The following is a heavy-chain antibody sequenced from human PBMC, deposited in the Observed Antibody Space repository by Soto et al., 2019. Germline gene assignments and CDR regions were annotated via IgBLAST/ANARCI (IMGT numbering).Heavy chain of an antibody. D-gene: IGHD1-26*01. CDR3: ARDSGSYGPYFDY. Sequence: TLSLTCTVSGGSISSGGYYWSWIRQHPGKGLEWIGYIYYSGSTYYNPSLKSRVTISVDTSKNQFSLKLSSVTAADTAVYYCARDSGSYGPYFDYWGQGTLVTVSS. CDR2: IYYSGST. V-gene: IGHV4-31*03. J-gene: IGHJ4*02. CDR1: GGSISSGGYY.